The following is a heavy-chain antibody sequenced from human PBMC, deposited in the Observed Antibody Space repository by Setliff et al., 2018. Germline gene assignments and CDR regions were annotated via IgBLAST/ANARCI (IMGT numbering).Heavy chain of an antibody. D-gene: IGHD3-22*01. CDR2: IYSSGST. J-gene: IGHJ4*02. CDR3: ARESRYYYDNLGTLDY. CDR1: GGSISSGDYY. V-gene: IGHV4-30-4*08. Sequence: SETLSLTCTVSGGSISSGDYYWSWIRQPPGKGLEWIGYIYSSGSTYYNPSLKSRVSISVDTSKNQFSLKLSSVTAADTAVYHCARESRYYYDNLGTLDYWGQGTLVTVSS.